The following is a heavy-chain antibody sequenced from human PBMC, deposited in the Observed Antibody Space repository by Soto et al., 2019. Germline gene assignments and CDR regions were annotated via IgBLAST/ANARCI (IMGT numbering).Heavy chain of an antibody. V-gene: IGHV4-4*07. J-gene: IGHJ6*01. CDR1: GSTIRRFY. D-gene: IGHD2-21*01. Sequence: SSETLSLTGTVAGSTIRRFYWSWVRQPAGKVLQRIGRISTTRTTNYNSSRKSRGTLSVDTSTDQLSLRLTSVTPADAAVYFCASGGFCGGGCYLGVWEQGSKVTVSS. CDR3: ASGGFCGGGCYLGV. CDR2: ISTTRTT.